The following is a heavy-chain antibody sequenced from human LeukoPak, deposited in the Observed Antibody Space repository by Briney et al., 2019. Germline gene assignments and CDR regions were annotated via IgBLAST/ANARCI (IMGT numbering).Heavy chain of an antibody. V-gene: IGHV4-61*02. D-gene: IGHD2-2*01. CDR3: ARLMRYCSSTSCYGYYYYYMDV. Sequence: PSETLSLTCTVSGGSISSGSYYWRWIRQPAGKGLEWIGRIYTSGSTNYNPSLKSRVIISVDTSKNLFSLKLSSVTAADTAVYYCARLMRYCSSTSCYGYYYYYMDVWGKGTTVTVSS. J-gene: IGHJ6*03. CDR2: IYTSGST. CDR1: GGSISSGSYY.